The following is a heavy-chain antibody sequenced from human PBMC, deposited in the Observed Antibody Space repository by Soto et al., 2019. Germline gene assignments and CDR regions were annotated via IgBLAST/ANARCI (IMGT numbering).Heavy chain of an antibody. Sequence: GGSLRLSCSASGFVFGDYAVTWVRQAPCKGLEWVGVVRSETYGGSTEYAASVKGRFRISRDDSESIAYLQMTNLKTEDTAVYYCTRGRGTSGWYADYWGKGIRVTVSS. CDR1: GFVFGDYA. CDR2: VRSETYGGST. V-gene: IGHV3-49*04. D-gene: IGHD6-13*01. CDR3: TRGRGTSGWYADY. J-gene: IGHJ4*02.